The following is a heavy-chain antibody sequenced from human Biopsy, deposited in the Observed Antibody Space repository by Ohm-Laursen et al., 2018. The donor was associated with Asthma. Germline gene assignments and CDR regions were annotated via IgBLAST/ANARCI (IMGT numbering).Heavy chain of an antibody. D-gene: IGHD2-21*02. CDR2: ISFDGSNK. CDR1: GFTFGDYW. V-gene: IGHV3-30*03. Sequence: SLRLSCAASGFTFGDYWMSRVRQVPGKGLEWVAVISFDGSNKYYGDSVKGRFTIARDNSKNTVYLQMNSLRAEDTAVYYCASYEVVTAILPMDVWGQGTTVTVSS. CDR3: ASYEVVTAILPMDV. J-gene: IGHJ6*02.